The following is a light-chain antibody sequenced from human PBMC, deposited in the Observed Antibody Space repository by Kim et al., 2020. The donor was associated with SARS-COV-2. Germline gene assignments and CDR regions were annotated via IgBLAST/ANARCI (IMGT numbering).Light chain of an antibody. CDR1: QSVSSID. Sequence: LYPGERATLCCRASQSVSSIDLAWYQQKPGQAPRLLCYVASSRATGIQDRFSGSGSGTDCTLTISRLEPEDFAVYYCQQYGSSLYTLGQGTKLEI. J-gene: IGKJ2*01. CDR2: VAS. CDR3: QQYGSSLYT. V-gene: IGKV3-20*01.